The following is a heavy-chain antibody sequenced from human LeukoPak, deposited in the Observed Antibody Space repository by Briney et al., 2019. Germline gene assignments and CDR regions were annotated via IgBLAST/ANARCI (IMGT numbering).Heavy chain of an antibody. CDR1: GGSISSYY. D-gene: IGHD1-26*01. V-gene: IGHV4-59*01. CDR2: IYYTGST. Sequence: PSETLSLTCTVSGGSISSYYWSWIRQPPGKGLEWIGYIYYTGSTNYNPSLKSRVTISIDTSKNQFSLKLSSVTAADTAVYYCARGNSGSYYGFDYWGQGTLVTVSS. CDR3: ARGNSGSYYGFDY. J-gene: IGHJ4*02.